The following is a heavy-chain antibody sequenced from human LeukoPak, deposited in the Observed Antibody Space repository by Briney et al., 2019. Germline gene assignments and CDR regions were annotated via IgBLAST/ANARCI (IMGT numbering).Heavy chain of an antibody. V-gene: IGHV1-2*02. CDR1: GYTFTGYY. D-gene: IGHD6-13*01. J-gene: IGHJ3*02. Sequence: ASVKVSCKASGYTFTGYYMHWVRQAPGQGLEWMGWINPNSGGTNYAQKFQGRVTMTRDTSISTAYMELSRLRSDDTAVYYCARLRGGVAAAGRAFDIWGQGAMVTVSS. CDR2: INPNSGGT. CDR3: ARLRGGVAAAGRAFDI.